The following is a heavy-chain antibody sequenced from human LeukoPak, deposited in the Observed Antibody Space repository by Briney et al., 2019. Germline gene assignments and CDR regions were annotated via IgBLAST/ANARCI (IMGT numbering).Heavy chain of an antibody. Sequence: PGGPLRLSCAASGFTFSSYAMHWVRQAPGKGLEYVSAISSNGGSTYYANSVKGRFTISRDNSKNTLYLQMGSLRAEDMAVYYCARVGRGYSYGYLGLDYWGQGTLVTVSS. CDR1: GFTFSSYA. CDR3: ARVGRGYSYGYLGLDY. D-gene: IGHD5-18*01. CDR2: ISSNGGST. V-gene: IGHV3-64*01. J-gene: IGHJ4*02.